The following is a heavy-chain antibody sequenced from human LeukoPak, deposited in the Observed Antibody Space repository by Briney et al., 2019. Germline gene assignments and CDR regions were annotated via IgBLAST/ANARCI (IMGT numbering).Heavy chain of an antibody. CDR2: ISAYNGDT. V-gene: IGHV1-18*01. D-gene: IGHD3-10*01. Sequence: ASVTVSCTASGFTFSSYGINWVRQAPGQGLEWMAWISAYNGDTISAQSLQGRVTVTRDTSTTTVYMELRSLRSDDTAVYYCARGGFGDYNEFWGQGTLVTVSS. CDR3: ARGGFGDYNEF. J-gene: IGHJ4*02. CDR1: GFTFSSYG.